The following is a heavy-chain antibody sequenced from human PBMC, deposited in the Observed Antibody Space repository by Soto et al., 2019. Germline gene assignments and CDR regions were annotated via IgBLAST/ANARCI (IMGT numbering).Heavy chain of an antibody. J-gene: IGHJ5*02. CDR3: AKAGWLGWFDP. V-gene: IGHV1-8*01. D-gene: IGHD1-1*01. CDR1: GDTFTSYD. Sequence: QVQLVQSGAEVKKPGASVKVSCKASGDTFTSYDINWVRQATGQGLEWMGWMNPKNGNTGYAQKFQGRVTMTRNTSITTAYMELSSLRSENTAVYYCAKAGWLGWFDPWGQGTLVTVSS. CDR2: MNPKNGNT.